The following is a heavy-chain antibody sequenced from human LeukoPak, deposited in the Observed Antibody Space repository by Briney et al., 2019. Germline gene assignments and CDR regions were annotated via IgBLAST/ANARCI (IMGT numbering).Heavy chain of an antibody. CDR1: GGSLSSYY. J-gene: IGHJ4*02. CDR2: IHYSGST. CDR3: ARARSSGWPDY. V-gene: IGHV4-59*01. D-gene: IGHD6-19*01. Sequence: KTPETLSLTCTVAGGSLSSYYWSWIRQPPGKGLEWIGYIHYSGSTNYNPSLKRRVTISVDTSKNQFSLKLSSVTAADTAVYYCARARSSGWPDYWGQGTLVTVSS.